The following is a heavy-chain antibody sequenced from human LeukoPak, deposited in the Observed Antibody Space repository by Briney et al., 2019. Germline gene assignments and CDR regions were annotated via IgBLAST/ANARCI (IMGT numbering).Heavy chain of an antibody. J-gene: IGHJ6*02. D-gene: IGHD3-10*01. V-gene: IGHV3-48*01. CDR2: ISSSSSTI. CDR3: AREESTMVRGIDYYYYYGMDV. Sequence: PGGSLRLSCAASGFTFSSYSMNWVRQAPGKGLEWVSYISSSSSTIYYADSVKGRFTISRDNAKNSLYLQMNSLRAEDTAVYYCAREESTMVRGIDYYYYYGMDVWGQGTTVTVSS. CDR1: GFTFSSYS.